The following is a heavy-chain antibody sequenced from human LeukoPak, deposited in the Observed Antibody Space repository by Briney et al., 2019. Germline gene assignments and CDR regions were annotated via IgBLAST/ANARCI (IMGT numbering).Heavy chain of an antibody. Sequence: ASVKVSCKASGYTFNGYYMHWVRQAPGQGLEWMGWINPNSGGTNYAQKFQGRVTMTRDTSISTAYMELSRLRSDDTAVYYCARGRFSNDYSDYWGQGTLVTVSS. CDR3: ARGRFSNDYSDY. J-gene: IGHJ4*02. CDR1: GYTFNGYY. V-gene: IGHV1-2*02. CDR2: INPNSGGT.